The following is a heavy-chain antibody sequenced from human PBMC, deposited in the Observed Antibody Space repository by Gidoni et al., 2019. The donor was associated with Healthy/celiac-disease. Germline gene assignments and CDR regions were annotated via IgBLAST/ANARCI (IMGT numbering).Heavy chain of an antibody. Sequence: QVQLVRSGAEVKKPGASVKVSCMASGSTFTGYYMHWVRQAPGQGIEWMGWINPNSGGTNYAQKFQGRVTMTRDTSISTAYMELSRLRSDDTAVYYCARQQPLRQASENGWFDPWGQGTLVTVSS. J-gene: IGHJ5*02. CDR2: INPNSGGT. V-gene: IGHV1-2*02. CDR3: ARQQPLRQASENGWFDP. D-gene: IGHD6-13*01. CDR1: GSTFTGYY.